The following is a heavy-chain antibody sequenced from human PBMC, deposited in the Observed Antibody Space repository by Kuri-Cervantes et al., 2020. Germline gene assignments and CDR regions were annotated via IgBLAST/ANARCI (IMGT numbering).Heavy chain of an antibody. Sequence: GESLKISCVASGFTFSNYWMSWVRQAPGKGLEWVANIKQDESEKYYVDSVKGRFTISRDNAKNSLYLQMNSLRAEDTALYHCARVGNVWDAFDIWGQGTMVTVSS. CDR1: GFTFSNYW. CDR2: IKQDESEK. J-gene: IGHJ3*02. CDR3: ARVGNVWDAFDI. D-gene: IGHD2-8*01. V-gene: IGHV3-7*03.